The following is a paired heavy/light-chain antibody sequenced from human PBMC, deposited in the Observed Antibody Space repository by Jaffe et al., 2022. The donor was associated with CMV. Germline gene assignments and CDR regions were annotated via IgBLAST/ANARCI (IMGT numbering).Light chain of an antibody. CDR3: HQSDSLPLT. CDR1: QNIGNK. J-gene: IGKJ4*01. V-gene: IGKV6-21*02. CDR2: SAS. Sequence: EIVLTQSPNFQSVTPKGTVTITCRASQNIGNKLHWYQQKPDQSPKLLIMSASQSISGVPSKFSGSGSGTDFTLTIESLEAEDAATYYCHQSDSLPLTFGGGTNVEIK.
Heavy chain of an antibody. CDR1: GYSFIAYH. D-gene: IGHD3-10*01. J-gene: IGHJ4*02. CDR2: MNTDTGGT. V-gene: IGHV1-2*02. CDR3: GRDYGPGTHVGY. Sequence: QVQLVQSGAEVKKPGASVKVSCKATGYSFIAYHIHWVRQAPGQGLEWMGWMNTDTGGTWSAQTFRDRVTMTRDTSISTAYLELSGLTSDDTALIYCGRDYGPGTHVGYWGRGTLLTVSS.